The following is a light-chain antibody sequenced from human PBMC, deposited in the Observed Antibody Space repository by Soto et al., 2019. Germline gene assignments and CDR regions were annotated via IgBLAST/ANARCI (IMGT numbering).Light chain of an antibody. V-gene: IGKV3-11*01. CDR1: QSVRTE. J-gene: IGKJ4*01. CDR2: DAS. Sequence: IVLTQSPATLSLSPGERATLSCRASQSVRTELAWYQQKAGQAPRLIMYDASNRASGIPARFSGSGSGTDFTLAISSLEPEDFADYYCQQRSDWPLTFGGGTKVEI. CDR3: QQRSDWPLT.